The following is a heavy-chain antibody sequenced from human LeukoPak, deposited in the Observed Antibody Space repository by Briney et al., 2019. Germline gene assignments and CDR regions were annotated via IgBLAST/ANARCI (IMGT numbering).Heavy chain of an antibody. CDR1: GGSISSYY. J-gene: IGHJ4*02. D-gene: IGHD6-19*01. Sequence: SETLSLTCTVSGGSISSYYWSWIRQPPRKGLEWIGYIYYSGSTNYNPSLKSRVTISVDTSKNQFSLKLSSVTAADTAVYYCARQVWYSSGWYLRNWGQGTLVTVSS. V-gene: IGHV4-59*08. CDR2: IYYSGST. CDR3: ARQVWYSSGWYLRN.